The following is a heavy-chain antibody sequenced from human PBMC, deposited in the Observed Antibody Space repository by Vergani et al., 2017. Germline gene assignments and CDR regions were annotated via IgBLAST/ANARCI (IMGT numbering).Heavy chain of an antibody. J-gene: IGHJ5*02. Sequence: EVQLVESGGGLVQPGGSLRLSCAASGFTFSSYWMSWVRQAPGKGLEWVANIKQDGSEKYYVDSVKGRFTISRDNAKNSLYLQMNSLRAEDMAVYYCARDYYGDTGNWFDPWGQGTLVTVSS. CDR1: GFTFSSYW. D-gene: IGHD4-17*01. CDR2: IKQDGSEK. CDR3: ARDYYGDTGNWFDP. V-gene: IGHV3-7*03.